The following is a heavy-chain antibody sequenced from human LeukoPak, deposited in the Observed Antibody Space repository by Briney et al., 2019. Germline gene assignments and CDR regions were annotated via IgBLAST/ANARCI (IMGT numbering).Heavy chain of an antibody. V-gene: IGHV3-30*04. D-gene: IGHD3-22*01. J-gene: IGHJ6*02. CDR3: AKGDTYYYDSSGPPARYGGMDV. Sequence: GRSLRLSCAASGFTFNNYAMHWVRQAPGKGLEWVAVISYDGRNEYYADSVKGRFTISRDNSKNTLYLQMNSLRAEDTAVYYCAKGDTYYYDSSGPPARYGGMDVWGQGTTVTVSS. CDR1: GFTFNNYA. CDR2: ISYDGRNE.